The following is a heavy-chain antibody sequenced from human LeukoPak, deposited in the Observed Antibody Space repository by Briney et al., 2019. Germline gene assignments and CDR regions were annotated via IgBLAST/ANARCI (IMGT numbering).Heavy chain of an antibody. J-gene: IGHJ6*02. CDR3: AREEITMVRGVIVLYYYGMDV. Sequence: PGGSLRLSCAASGFTFSSDAMHWVRQAPGEGLEWVAVISYVGSNKYYADSVKGRFTISRDNSKNTLYLQMNSLRAEDTAVYYCAREEITMVRGVIVLYYYGMDVWGQGTTVTVSS. V-gene: IGHV3-30-3*01. CDR2: ISYVGSNK. D-gene: IGHD3-10*01. CDR1: GFTFSSDA.